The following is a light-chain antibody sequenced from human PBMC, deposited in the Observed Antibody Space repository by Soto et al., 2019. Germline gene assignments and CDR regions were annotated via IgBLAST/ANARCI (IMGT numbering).Light chain of an antibody. CDR2: GAS. V-gene: IGKV3-20*01. CDR1: QSVTSSD. CDR3: QQYGSSPLLT. Sequence: EIVLTQSPGTLSLSPGERATLSCRASQSVTSSDLAWYQQKPGQAPRLLIYGASSRATGIPDRFSGGGSGTEFTLTISRLEPEDFAVYYCQQYGSSPLLTFGPGTKVDIK. J-gene: IGKJ3*01.